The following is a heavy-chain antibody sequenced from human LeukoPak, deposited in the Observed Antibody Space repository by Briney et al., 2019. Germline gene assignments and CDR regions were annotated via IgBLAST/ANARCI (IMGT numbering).Heavy chain of an antibody. CDR2: ISGSGTVT. CDR1: GFSFSSYE. D-gene: IGHD1-26*01. V-gene: IGHV3-48*03. Sequence: GGSLRLSCAGSGFSFSSYEMNWVRQAPGKGLEWISYISGSGTVTYYADSVEGRFTISRDNSKNTLYLQMNSLRLEDTAVYYCAKHPGDFTGIVDYYHMDVWGKGTTVTVSS. CDR3: AKHPGDFTGIVDYYHMDV. J-gene: IGHJ6*03.